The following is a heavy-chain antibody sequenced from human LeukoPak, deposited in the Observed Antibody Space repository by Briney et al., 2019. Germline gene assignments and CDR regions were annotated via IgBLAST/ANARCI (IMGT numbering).Heavy chain of an antibody. CDR2: INHSGST. J-gene: IGHJ4*02. CDR3: ARWPYYDILTGYRRIGLFVY. CDR1: GFSFTTYW. Sequence: KTGESLRLSCAASGFSFTTYWMSWVRQPPGKGLEWIGEINHSGSTNYNPSLKSRVTISVDTSKNQFSLKLSSVTAADTAVYYCARWPYYDILTGYRRIGLFVYWGQGTLVTVSS. D-gene: IGHD3-9*01. V-gene: IGHV4-34*01.